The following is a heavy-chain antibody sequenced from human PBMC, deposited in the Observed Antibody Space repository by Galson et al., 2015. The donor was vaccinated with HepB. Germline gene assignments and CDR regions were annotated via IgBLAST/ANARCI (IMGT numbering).Heavy chain of an antibody. CDR2: ISGSGGST. CDR1: GFTFSSYA. J-gene: IGHJ2*01. Sequence: SLRLSCAASGFTFSSYAMSWVRQAPGKGLEWVSAISGSGGSTYYADSVKGRFTISRDNSKNTLYLQMNSLRAEDTAVYYCAKDPGYYDFWSAPLRYFDLWGRGTLVTVSS. D-gene: IGHD3-3*01. CDR3: AKDPGYYDFWSAPLRYFDL. V-gene: IGHV3-23*01.